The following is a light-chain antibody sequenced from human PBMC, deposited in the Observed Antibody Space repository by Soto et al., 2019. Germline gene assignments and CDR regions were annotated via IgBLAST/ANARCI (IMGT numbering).Light chain of an antibody. CDR3: QQYGSSLFT. CDR1: QSVSSSY. V-gene: IGKV3-20*01. CDR2: GAS. J-gene: IGKJ5*01. Sequence: EMGVKPSPATPSLSPGERGTLSRRASQSVSSSYLAWYQQKPGHAPRLLIYGASSRATGIPDRFSGSGSGTDFTLTISRLEPEDFAVYYCQQYGSSLFTFGQGTRLEIK.